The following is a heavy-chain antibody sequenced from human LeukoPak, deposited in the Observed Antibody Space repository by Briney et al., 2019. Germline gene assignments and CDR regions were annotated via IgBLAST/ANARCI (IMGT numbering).Heavy chain of an antibody. J-gene: IGHJ4*02. CDR2: IRSKAYSGTT. CDR3: SSGSSTSWYFDY. Sequence: QPGGSLRLSCTASGLTFGDYGMSWVRQAPGKGVEGVGFIRSKAYSGTTEYAAAVKGRFSISRDDSKNIAFLQMNSLKTEDTAVYYCSSGSSTSWYFDYWGQGTLVTVSS. CDR1: GLTFGDYG. D-gene: IGHD2-2*01. V-gene: IGHV3-49*04.